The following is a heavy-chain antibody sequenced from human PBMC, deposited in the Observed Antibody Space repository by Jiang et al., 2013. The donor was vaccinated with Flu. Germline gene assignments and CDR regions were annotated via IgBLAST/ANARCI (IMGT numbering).Heavy chain of an antibody. D-gene: IGHD4-23*01. J-gene: IGHJ4*02. V-gene: IGHV4-59*13. CDR1: GGSISTYY. CDR2: IYYSGST. Sequence: GPGLVKPSETLSLTCTVSGGSISTYYWSWIRQPPGKGLEWIGYIYYSGSTYYNPSLKSRVTISVDTSKNQFSLKLSSVTAADTAVYYCARFYGGKAIDYWGQGTLVTVSS. CDR3: ARFYGGKAIDY.